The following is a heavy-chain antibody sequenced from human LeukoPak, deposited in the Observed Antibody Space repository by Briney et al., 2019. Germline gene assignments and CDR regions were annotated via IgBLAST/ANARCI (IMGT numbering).Heavy chain of an antibody. J-gene: IGHJ5*02. D-gene: IGHD6-19*01. CDR2: IIPIFGTA. Sequence: ASVKVSCKASGGTFSSYAIGWVGPAPGQGLEWMGGIIPIFGTANYAQKCQGRVTITTDESTSTAYMELSSLRSEDTAVYYCAREGGLGSGWLPFDPWGQGTLVTVSS. V-gene: IGHV1-69*05. CDR3: AREGGLGSGWLPFDP. CDR1: GGTFSSYA.